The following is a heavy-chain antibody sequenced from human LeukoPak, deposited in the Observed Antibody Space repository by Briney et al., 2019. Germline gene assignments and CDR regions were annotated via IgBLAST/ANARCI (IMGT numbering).Heavy chain of an antibody. D-gene: IGHD6-13*01. Sequence: PSETLSLACTVSGGSISSSSYYWGWIRQPPGKGLEWIGYIYYSGSTNYNPSLKSRVTISVDTSKNQFSLKLSSVTAADTAVYYCARFYGSSWTYYFDYWGKGTLVTVSS. CDR3: ARFYGSSWTYYFDY. CDR1: GGSISSSSYY. J-gene: IGHJ4*02. CDR2: IYYSGST. V-gene: IGHV4-61*05.